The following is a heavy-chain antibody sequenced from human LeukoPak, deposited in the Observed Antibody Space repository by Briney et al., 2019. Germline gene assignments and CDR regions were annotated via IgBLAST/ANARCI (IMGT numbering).Heavy chain of an antibody. J-gene: IGHJ2*01. CDR1: GYSISNGYY. CDR3: ATGWYFDL. CDR2: IYRSGST. Sequence: SETLSLTCTGSGYSISNGYYWDWIRQPPGRGLEWIGNIYRSGSTSYNPSLKSRVTISVDTSKNQFSLKVNSVTAADTAVYYCATGWYFDLWGRGTLVTVSS. V-gene: IGHV4-38-2*02.